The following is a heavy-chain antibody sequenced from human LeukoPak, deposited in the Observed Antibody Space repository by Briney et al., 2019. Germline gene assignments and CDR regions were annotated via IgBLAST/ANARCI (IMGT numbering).Heavy chain of an antibody. Sequence: GGSLRLSCAASGFTVSSNYMSWVRQAPGKGLEWVSVIYSGGTTYYADSVKGRFTISRDNSKNTLYLQMNSLRAEDTAVYYCAKAGIAVARSPIDYWGQGTLVTVSS. CDR2: IYSGGTT. CDR1: GFTVSSNY. J-gene: IGHJ4*02. V-gene: IGHV3-53*01. CDR3: AKAGIAVARSPIDY. D-gene: IGHD6-19*01.